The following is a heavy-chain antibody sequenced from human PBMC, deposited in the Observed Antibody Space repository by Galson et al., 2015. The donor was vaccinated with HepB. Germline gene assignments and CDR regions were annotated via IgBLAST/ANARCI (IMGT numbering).Heavy chain of an antibody. CDR1: GGSISSGGYY. CDR3: ARMVHDYGDYPPRYYYGMDV. Sequence: TLSLTCTVSGGSISSGGYYWSWIRQHPGKGLEWIGYIYYSGSTYYNPSLKSRVTISVDTSKNQFSLKLSSVTAADTAVYYCARMVHDYGDYPPRYYYGMDVWGQGTTVTVSS. V-gene: IGHV4-31*03. CDR2: IYYSGST. J-gene: IGHJ6*02. D-gene: IGHD4-17*01.